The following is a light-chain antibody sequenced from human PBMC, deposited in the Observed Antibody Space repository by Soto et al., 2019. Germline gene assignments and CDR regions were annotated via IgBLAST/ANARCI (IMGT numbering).Light chain of an antibody. CDR3: AAWDDSRNAVV. CDR2: ISN. Sequence: QSVLTQSPSASGTPGQRVTISCSGTSSNIARNTVNWYQQLPGAAPKLLIFISNQRPSGVPDRFSGSKSGTSASLAISGLQSEDEADYYCAAWDDSRNAVVFGGGTKLTVL. V-gene: IGLV1-44*01. CDR1: SSNIARNT. J-gene: IGLJ2*01.